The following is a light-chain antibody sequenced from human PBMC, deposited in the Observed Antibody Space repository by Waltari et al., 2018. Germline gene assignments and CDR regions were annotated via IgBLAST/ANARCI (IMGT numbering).Light chain of an antibody. V-gene: IGKV3-15*01. Sequence: EIVMTQSPATLSVSPGERATLSCRASQSVTSNLAWYQRKPGQAPRLLIYDASTMATGIPARFNGRGSGTEFTLTISSIQSEDFGVYYCQQYGNWHWTFGQGTKVEIK. CDR1: QSVTSN. CDR2: DAS. CDR3: QQYGNWHWT. J-gene: IGKJ1*01.